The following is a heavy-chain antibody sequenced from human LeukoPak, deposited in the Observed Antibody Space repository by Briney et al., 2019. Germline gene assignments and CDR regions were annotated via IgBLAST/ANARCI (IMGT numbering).Heavy chain of an antibody. Sequence: GGSLRLSRAASGFTFSSYAMSWVRQAPGKELEWVSTLSGSGSTTYYADSVKGRFTISRDNSKNTLYLQMNSLRADDTAVYFCAKDRYSSSWYYFDYWGQGTLVTVSS. CDR3: AKDRYSSSWYYFDY. CDR2: LSGSGSTT. CDR1: GFTFSSYA. J-gene: IGHJ4*01. D-gene: IGHD6-13*01. V-gene: IGHV3-23*01.